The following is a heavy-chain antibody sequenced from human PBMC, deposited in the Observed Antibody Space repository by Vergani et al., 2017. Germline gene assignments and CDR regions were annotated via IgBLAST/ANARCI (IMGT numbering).Heavy chain of an antibody. CDR2: ISYDGSNK. CDR3: AKDQEVTMVRGGPHVGMDV. D-gene: IGHD3-10*01. J-gene: IGHJ6*02. V-gene: IGHV3-30*18. CDR1: GFTFSDNY. Sequence: VQLVESGGGLVNPGGSLRLSCVASGFTFSDNYMSWVRQAPDKGLEWVAVISYDGSNKYYADSVKGRFTISRDNSKNTLYLQMNSLRAEDTAVYYCAKDQEVTMVRGGPHVGMDVWGQGTTVTVSS.